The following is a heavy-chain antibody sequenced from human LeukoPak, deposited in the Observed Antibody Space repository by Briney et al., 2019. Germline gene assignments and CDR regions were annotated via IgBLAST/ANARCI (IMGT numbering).Heavy chain of an antibody. CDR3: ARIGYNHYFDY. V-gene: IGHV1-2*02. J-gene: IGHJ4*02. D-gene: IGHD5-24*01. Sequence: ASVKVSCKASGYTFTDYCLHWVRQAPGQGLEWMGWINPNSGGTNYAQTFQGRITMTRDTSITTVYLELSRLRSDDTAVYYCARIGYNHYFDYWGQGTLVTVSS. CDR2: INPNSGGT. CDR1: GYTFTDYC.